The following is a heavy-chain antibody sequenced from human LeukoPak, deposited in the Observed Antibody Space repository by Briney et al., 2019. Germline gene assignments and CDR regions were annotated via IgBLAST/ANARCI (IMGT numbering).Heavy chain of an antibody. D-gene: IGHD3-10*01. CDR3: PRDRYYGSGDYQTAGGCFDC. V-gene: IGHV3-48*02. CDR1: GFTFSTYS. CDR2: ISSSSSII. Sequence: PGGSLRLSCAASGFTFSTYSMNWVRQAPGKGLEWVSYISSSSSIIYYTDSVKGRFTISRDNAKTSLYLQMNSLRDEDTAVYYCPRDRYYGSGDYQTAGGCFDCWGQGTLVTVSS. J-gene: IGHJ4*02.